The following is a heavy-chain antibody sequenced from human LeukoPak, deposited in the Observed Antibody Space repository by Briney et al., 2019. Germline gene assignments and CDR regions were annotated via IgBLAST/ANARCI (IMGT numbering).Heavy chain of an antibody. V-gene: IGHV1-2*02. CDR1: RYTFTGYY. CDR3: ARVREPRNYDAFDI. J-gene: IGHJ3*02. Sequence: ASVKVSCKASRYTFTGYYMHWVRQAPGQGLEWMGWINPNSGGTNYAQKFQGRVTMTRDTSISTAYMELSRLRSDDTAVYYCARVREPRNYDAFDIWGQGTMVTVSS. D-gene: IGHD1-26*01. CDR2: INPNSGGT.